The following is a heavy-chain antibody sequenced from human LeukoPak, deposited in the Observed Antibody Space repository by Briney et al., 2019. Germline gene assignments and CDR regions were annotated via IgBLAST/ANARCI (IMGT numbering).Heavy chain of an antibody. CDR2: FDPEVGET. V-gene: IGHV1-24*01. Sequence: AASVKVSCEVTGNTLSEFSMHWVRQSPGKGLEWMGGFDPEVGETVYAQKFQGRVTMTEDTSTETAYMELSSLRSEDTAVYYCATDLLAGGLKTFDPWGQGTLVTVSS. CDR1: GNTLSEFS. J-gene: IGHJ5*02. CDR3: ATDLLAGGLKTFDP.